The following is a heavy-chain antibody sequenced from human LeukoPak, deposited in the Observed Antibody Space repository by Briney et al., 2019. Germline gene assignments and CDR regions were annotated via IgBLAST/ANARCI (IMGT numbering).Heavy chain of an antibody. CDR1: GFTFSSYW. J-gene: IGHJ5*02. V-gene: IGHV3-7*01. D-gene: IGHD2-2*01. CDR3: ARDFCSSTSCYVRRSWFHP. CDR2: IKQDGSEK. Sequence: GGSLRLSCAATGFTFSSYWRSWVRQAPGKGLEWVANIKQDGSEKYYVDSVKGRFTISRDNAKNSLYLQMNSLRAEDTAVYYRARDFCSSTSCYVRRSWFHPWGQGTLVTVSS.